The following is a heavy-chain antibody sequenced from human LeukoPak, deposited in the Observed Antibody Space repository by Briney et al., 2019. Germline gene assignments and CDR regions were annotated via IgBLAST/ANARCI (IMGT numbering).Heavy chain of an antibody. Sequence: GGSLRLSCAASGFTFSNYNMNWVRQAPGKGLEWVSSISSSSSYIYYADSVKGRFTISRDNAKNSLYLQMNSLRAEDTAVYYCARAGGYYDLDYWGQGTLVTVSS. CDR2: ISSSSSYI. CDR3: ARAGGYYDLDY. D-gene: IGHD3-22*01. CDR1: GFTFSNYN. V-gene: IGHV3-21*01. J-gene: IGHJ4*02.